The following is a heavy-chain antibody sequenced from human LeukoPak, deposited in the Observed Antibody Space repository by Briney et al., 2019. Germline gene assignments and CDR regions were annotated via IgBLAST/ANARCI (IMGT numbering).Heavy chain of an antibody. CDR1: GFTFDDYA. CDR2: ISWNSGSI. D-gene: IGHD5-12*01. CDR3: AKDGGYTLGLDV. V-gene: IGHV3-9*01. Sequence: GGSLRLSCAASGFTFDDYAMHWVRQAPGKGLEWASGISWNSGSIGYADSVKGRFTISRDNAKNSLYLQMNSLRAEDTALYYCAKDGGYTLGLDVWGQGTTVTVSS. J-gene: IGHJ6*02.